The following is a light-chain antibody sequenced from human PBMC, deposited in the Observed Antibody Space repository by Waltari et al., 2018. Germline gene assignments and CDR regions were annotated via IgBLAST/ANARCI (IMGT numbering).Light chain of an antibody. CDR3: SSYTSATTLVV. V-gene: IGLV2-14*01. CDR2: EVT. Sequence: QSALTQPASVSGSPGQSITISCTGTSSDVGTYNYVSWYQQYPGKAPTLVSYEVTNRPSGVSDRFSGSKSGSTASLTISGLQPDDEAHYYCSSYTSATTLVVFGPGTWVTV. J-gene: IGLJ1*01. CDR1: SSDVGTYNY.